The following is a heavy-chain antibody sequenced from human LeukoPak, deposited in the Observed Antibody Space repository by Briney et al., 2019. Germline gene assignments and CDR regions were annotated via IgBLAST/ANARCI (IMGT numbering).Heavy chain of an antibody. CDR2: VFYTGST. Sequence: SETLALTCTVSGGSINNYYWNWIRQPPGKGLEWIGYVFYTGSTNYNPSLKSRVTISVDTSKNQFSLKLSSVTAADTAVYYCARGSDVVVVAAGVRFDPWGQGTLVTVSS. CDR3: ARGSDVVVVAAGVRFDP. J-gene: IGHJ5*02. V-gene: IGHV4-59*12. D-gene: IGHD2-15*01. CDR1: GGSINNYY.